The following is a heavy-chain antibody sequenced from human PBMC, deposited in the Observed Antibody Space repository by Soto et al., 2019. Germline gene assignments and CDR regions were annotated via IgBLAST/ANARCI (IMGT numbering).Heavy chain of an antibody. CDR2: ISTYNGNT. D-gene: IGHD6-6*01. V-gene: IGHV1-18*04. CDR3: ARDRPTSSIRARDYYYAMDV. Sequence: APVKVSCNASGYTFTGYYMHWVRQAPGQGLEWMGWISTYNGNTNYAQKLQGRITMTTDTSTTTGYMELRSLRSDDTAVYYCARDRPTSSIRARDYYYAMDVWGQGTTVTVSS. J-gene: IGHJ6*02. CDR1: GYTFTGYY.